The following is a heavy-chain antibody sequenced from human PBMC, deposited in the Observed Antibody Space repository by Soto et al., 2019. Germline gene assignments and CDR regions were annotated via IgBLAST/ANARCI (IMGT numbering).Heavy chain of an antibody. CDR2: IYSGGSI. CDR3: ARGPSGDKVDY. CDR1: GGSISNVNDC. D-gene: IGHD7-27*01. V-gene: IGHV4-30-4*01. Sequence: QVQLQESGPGLVKPSQTLSLTCIVSGGSISNVNDCWSWIRQRPDKDLEWIGHIYSGGSIYNNPSLTRRVTILVDTSKNQFSLQLSSVSAADTAVYYCARGPSGDKVDYWGHGTLVTVSS. J-gene: IGHJ4*01.